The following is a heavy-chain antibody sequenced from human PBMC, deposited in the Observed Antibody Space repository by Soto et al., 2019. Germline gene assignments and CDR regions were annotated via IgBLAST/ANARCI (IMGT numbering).Heavy chain of an antibody. CDR1: GGSFSGYY. J-gene: IGHJ3*02. CDR2: INHSGST. D-gene: IGHD6-25*01. CDR3: AREGASGAFDI. Sequence: NPSETLSLTCAVYGGSFSGYYWSWIRQPPGKGLEWIGEINHSGSTNYNPSLKSRVTISVDTSKNQFSLKLSSVTAADTAVYYCAREGASGAFDIWGQGTKVTVS. V-gene: IGHV4-34*01.